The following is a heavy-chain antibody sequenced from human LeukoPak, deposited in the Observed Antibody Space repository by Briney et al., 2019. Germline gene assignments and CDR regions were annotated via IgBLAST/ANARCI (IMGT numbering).Heavy chain of an antibody. CDR1: GGSISPQY. CDR2: IYTTERT. V-gene: IGHV4-4*09. D-gene: IGHD3-10*01. Sequence: SETLSLTCTVSGGSISPQYCNWIRQPPGKGLEWIGYIYTTERTNYNPSLKSRVTISVDTSKNQFSLKLSSVTAADTAVYYCAREGGGSGSYDYWGQGTLVTVSS. CDR3: AREGGGSGSYDY. J-gene: IGHJ4*02.